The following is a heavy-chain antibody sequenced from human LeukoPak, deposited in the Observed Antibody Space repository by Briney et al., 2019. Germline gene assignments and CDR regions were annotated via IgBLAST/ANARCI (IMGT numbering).Heavy chain of an antibody. J-gene: IGHJ4*02. CDR1: GFTFSSYA. Sequence: GGSLRLSCAASGFTFSSYAMNWVRQAPGKGLEWVSAISGSGGSTYYADSVKGRFTISRDNSNNTLYLQMNSLRAEDTAVYFCANFYGSGSYYSPDYWGQGTLVTVSP. D-gene: IGHD3-10*01. V-gene: IGHV3-23*01. CDR2: ISGSGGST. CDR3: ANFYGSGSYYSPDY.